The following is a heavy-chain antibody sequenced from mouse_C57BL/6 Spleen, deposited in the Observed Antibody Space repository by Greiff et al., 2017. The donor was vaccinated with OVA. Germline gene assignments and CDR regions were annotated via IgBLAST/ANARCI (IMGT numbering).Heavy chain of an antibody. CDR1: GYTFTSYG. CDR3: ARCADYYGSSYGAMDY. CDR2: IYPRSGNT. D-gene: IGHD1-1*01. J-gene: IGHJ4*01. V-gene: IGHV1-81*01. Sequence: VQLQQSGAELVRPGASVNLSCKASGYTFTSYGISWVKQRTGQGLEWIGEIYPRSGNTYYNEKFKGKATLTADKSSSTAYMELRSLTSEDSAVYFCARCADYYGSSYGAMDYWGQGTSVTVSS.